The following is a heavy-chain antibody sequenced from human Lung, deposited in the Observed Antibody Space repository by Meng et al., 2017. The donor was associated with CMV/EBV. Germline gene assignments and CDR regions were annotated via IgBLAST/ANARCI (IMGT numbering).Heavy chain of an antibody. CDR3: ASGTPGRSYCDY. J-gene: IGHJ4*02. V-gene: IGHV1-18*01. D-gene: IGHD2-15*01. CDR2: FVNYVDT. Sequence: QFPLLQSGPEVQKPGASVRLSCKASGYTFGSYGICWVRQAPGQGLEWMGWFVNYVDTYPAPKFQGRVTMTTDTHTNTAFMELRSLTSDDTAVYYCASGTPGRSYCDYWGQGTLVTVSS. CDR1: GYTFGSYG.